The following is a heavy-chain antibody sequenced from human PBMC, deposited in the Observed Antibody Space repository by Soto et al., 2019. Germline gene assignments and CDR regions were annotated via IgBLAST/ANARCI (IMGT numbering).Heavy chain of an antibody. CDR3: AIYTGEYDRSGYLTP. D-gene: IGHD3-22*01. CDR1: GFTFSSYS. CDR2: ISSSSSYI. V-gene: IGHV3-21*01. J-gene: IGHJ5*02. Sequence: GGSLRLSCAASGFTFSSYSMSWVRQAPGKGLEWVSSISSSSSYIYYADSVKGRFTISRDNAKNSLYLQMNSLRAEDTAVYYCAIYTGEYDRSGYLTPSGQGTLVTV.